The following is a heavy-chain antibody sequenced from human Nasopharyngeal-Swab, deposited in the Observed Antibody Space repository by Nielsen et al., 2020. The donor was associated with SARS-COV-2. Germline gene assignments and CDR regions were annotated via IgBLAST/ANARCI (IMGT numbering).Heavy chain of an antibody. D-gene: IGHD2-2*01. CDR2: IILILGIA. J-gene: IGHJ5*02. V-gene: IGHV1-69*10. CDR3: ARGGRGVVVPAAIGWFDP. Sequence: WVRQAPGQGLEWMGGIILILGIANYAQKFQGRVTITADKSTSTAYMELSSLRSEDTAVYYCARGGRGVVVPAAIGWFDPWGQGTLVTVSS.